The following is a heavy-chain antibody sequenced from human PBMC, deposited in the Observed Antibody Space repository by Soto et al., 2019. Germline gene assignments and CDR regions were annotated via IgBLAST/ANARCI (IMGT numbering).Heavy chain of an antibody. D-gene: IGHD1-26*01. CDR2: ISGSGGST. Sequence: GESLKISCAASGFTFSSYAMSWVRQAPGKGLEWVSAISGSGGSTYYADSVKGRFTMSRHNSKNTLYLQMNSLRAEDTAVYYCAKDRERAGYYFDYWGQGTLVTVSS. J-gene: IGHJ4*02. CDR3: AKDRERAGYYFDY. CDR1: GFTFSSYA. V-gene: IGHV3-23*01.